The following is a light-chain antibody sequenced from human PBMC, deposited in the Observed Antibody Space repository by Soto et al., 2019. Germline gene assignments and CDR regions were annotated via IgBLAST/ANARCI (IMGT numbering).Light chain of an antibody. Sequence: MMVTESPGTRSVIPGEGATLSCRASQSVSSNLAWYQQKPGQAPRLLIYGASSRAIGIPDRFSGSVSGSDFILTINRLEPEDFAVYYCQQYGSSPTFGQGTRPEIK. CDR1: QSVSSN. V-gene: IGKV3-20*01. CDR3: QQYGSSPT. CDR2: GAS. J-gene: IGKJ5*01.